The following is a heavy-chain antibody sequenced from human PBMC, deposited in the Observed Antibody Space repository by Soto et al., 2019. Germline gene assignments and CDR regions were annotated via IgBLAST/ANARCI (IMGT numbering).Heavy chain of an antibody. CDR2: ISWNSGSI. J-gene: IGHJ4*02. D-gene: IGHD5-12*01. Sequence: GGSLRLSSAASGFTFDEYAMHWVRQAPGKGLEWVSGISWNSGSIGYADTVKGRLTIAREHAKNSLYQQMNSLRAEDTALYYCAKGIREGLVATSVDYWGRGTLVTVSS. V-gene: IGHV3-9*01. CDR1: GFTFDEYA. CDR3: AKGIREGLVATSVDY.